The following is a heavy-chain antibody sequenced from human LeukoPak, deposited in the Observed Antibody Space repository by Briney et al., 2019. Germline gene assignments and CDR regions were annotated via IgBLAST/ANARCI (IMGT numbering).Heavy chain of an antibody. CDR3: TRVGYIDEGIDY. CDR2: IKQDGSKK. CDR1: GFPFSGSG. D-gene: IGHD5-24*01. Sequence: GGSLRLSGLASGFPFSGSGMTWVGRAQGKGLEGVANIKQDGSKKSYVDSVKGRFTISRDSAKNSLYLQMNSLRAEDTAIYYCTRVGYIDEGIDYWGQGTLVTVSS. V-gene: IGHV3-7*04. J-gene: IGHJ4*02.